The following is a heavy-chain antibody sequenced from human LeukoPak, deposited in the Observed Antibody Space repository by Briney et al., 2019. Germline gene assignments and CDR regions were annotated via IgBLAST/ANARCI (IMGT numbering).Heavy chain of an antibody. CDR2: VLTSGTA. J-gene: IGHJ3*02. V-gene: IGHV4-4*07. CDR3: TRVSYFAFWSESYSSPPGDAFDI. D-gene: IGHD3-3*01. Sequence: SETLSLTCSISRGSICSSSWTWIRQPAGKGLEWIGLVLTSGTAIYNPSLKSRGTMSLDTSKIQFSLNVTSVTAADTAVYYCTRVSYFAFWSESYSSPPGDAFDIWGQGTVVIVSS. CDR1: RGSICSSS.